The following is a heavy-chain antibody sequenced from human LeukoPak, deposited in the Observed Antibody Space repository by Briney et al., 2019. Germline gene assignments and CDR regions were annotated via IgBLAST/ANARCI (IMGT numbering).Heavy chain of an antibody. D-gene: IGHD2-21*01. CDR2: ISYDGSNK. CDR1: GFTFSSYG. CDR3: ARDLSLVVVIGYGMDV. V-gene: IGHV3-30*03. Sequence: GGSLRLSCAASGFTFSSYGMHWVRQAPGKGLEWVAVISYDGSNKYYADSVKGRFTISRDNSKNTLYLQMNSLRAEDTAVYYCARDLSLVVVIGYGMDVWGQGTTVTVSS. J-gene: IGHJ6*02.